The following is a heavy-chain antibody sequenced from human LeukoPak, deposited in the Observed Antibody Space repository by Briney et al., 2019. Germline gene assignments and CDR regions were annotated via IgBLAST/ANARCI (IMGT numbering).Heavy chain of an antibody. CDR3: AKLCSGGSCYWNY. CDR1: GFTFSSYA. D-gene: IGHD2-15*01. V-gene: IGHV3-23*01. CDR2: ISASGGST. Sequence: GASLRLSCSASGFTFSSYAMSWVRQAPGKGLEWVSGISASGGSTDYADSVKGWFTISRDNSKNTLYLQMNSLRAEDTAVYYCAKLCSGGSCYWNYWGQGTLVTVSS. J-gene: IGHJ4*02.